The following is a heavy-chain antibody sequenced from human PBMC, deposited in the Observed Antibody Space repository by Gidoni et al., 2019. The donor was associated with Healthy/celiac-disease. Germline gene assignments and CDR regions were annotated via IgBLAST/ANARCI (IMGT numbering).Heavy chain of an antibody. V-gene: IGHV1-8*01. Sequence: QVQLVQSGAEVKKPGASVKVSCKASGYTFTSYDINWVRQATGQGLEWMGWMNPNSGNTGYAQKYQGRVTMTRNTSISTAYMELSSLRSEDTAVYYCARGGYCSGGSCYRGTSNLPYYGMDVWGQGTTVTVSS. CDR3: ARGGYCSGGSCYRGTSNLPYYGMDV. J-gene: IGHJ6*02. CDR2: MNPNSGNT. D-gene: IGHD2-15*01. CDR1: GYTFTSYD.